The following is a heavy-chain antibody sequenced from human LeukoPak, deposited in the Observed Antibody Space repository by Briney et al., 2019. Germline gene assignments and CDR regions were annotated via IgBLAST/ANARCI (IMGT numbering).Heavy chain of an antibody. CDR3: AREEKDYGGTYYYMDV. D-gene: IGHD4-23*01. CDR1: GFTFSSYA. J-gene: IGHJ6*03. V-gene: IGHV3-64*01. CDR2: ISSNGGST. Sequence: PGGSLRLSCAASGFTFSSYAMHWVRQAPGKGLEYVSAISSNGGSTYYANSVKGRFTISRDNSKNTLYLQMGSLRAEDMAVYYCAREEKDYGGTYYYMDVWGKGTTVTVSS.